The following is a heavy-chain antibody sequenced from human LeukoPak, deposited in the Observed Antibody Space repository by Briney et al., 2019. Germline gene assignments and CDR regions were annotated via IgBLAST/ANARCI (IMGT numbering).Heavy chain of an antibody. Sequence: RXAPXQXXXXMGWISAYNGKTNYAQKLQGRVTMTTDTSTSTAYMELRSLRSDDTALYYCARWENYGDYRIDYWGQGTLVTVSS. D-gene: IGHD4-17*01. V-gene: IGHV1-18*01. CDR3: ARWENYGDYRIDY. J-gene: IGHJ4*02. CDR2: ISAYNGKT.